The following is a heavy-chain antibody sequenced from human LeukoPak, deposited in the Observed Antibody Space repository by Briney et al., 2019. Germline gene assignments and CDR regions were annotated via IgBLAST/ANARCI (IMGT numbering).Heavy chain of an antibody. CDR3: ARDRPYYDKGDMDV. J-gene: IGHJ6*02. CDR2: LFTDGTT. D-gene: IGHD3-16*01. Sequence: GGSLRLSCAASGFSVSGHYVSWVRQAPGKGLQWVSILFTDGTTYYADSVRGRFAISRDSYRNTLYLHMTGLRADDTALYFCARDRPYYDKGDMDVWGQGTTVTVSS. V-gene: IGHV3-53*01. CDR1: GFSVSGHY.